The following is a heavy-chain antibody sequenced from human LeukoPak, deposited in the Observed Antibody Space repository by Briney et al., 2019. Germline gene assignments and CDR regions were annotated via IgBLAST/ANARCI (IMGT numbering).Heavy chain of an antibody. J-gene: IGHJ5*02. CDR1: GFTFSSYA. Sequence: PGGSLRLSCAASGFTFSSYAMHWVRQAPGKGLEWVAVISYDGSNKYYAYSVKGRFTIYTDNSKNTLYLQMNSLRAEDTAVYYCARDGASMLVAATERFTWFDPWGQGTLVTVSS. CDR2: ISYDGSNK. CDR3: ARDGASMLVAATERFTWFDP. V-gene: IGHV3-30-3*01. D-gene: IGHD2-15*01.